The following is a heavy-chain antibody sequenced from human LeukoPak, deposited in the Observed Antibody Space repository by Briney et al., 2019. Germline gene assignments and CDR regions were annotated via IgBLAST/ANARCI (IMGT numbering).Heavy chain of an antibody. D-gene: IGHD6-6*01. CDR3: ARGVKIEYSSSSRNWYFDL. J-gene: IGHJ2*01. CDR1: GYTFTSYG. V-gene: IGHV1-18*01. Sequence: GASVKVSCKASGYTFTSYGISWVRQAPGQGLEWMGWISAYNGNTNYAQKLQGRVTMTTDTSTSTAYMELRSLRSDDTAVYYCARGVKIEYSSSSRNWYFDLWGRGTLVTVSS. CDR2: ISAYNGNT.